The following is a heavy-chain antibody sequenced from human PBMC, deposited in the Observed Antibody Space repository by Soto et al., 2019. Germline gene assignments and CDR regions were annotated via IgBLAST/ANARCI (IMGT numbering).Heavy chain of an antibody. CDR3: XXXXXGTFDY. Sequence: QVQLQESGPGLVKPSETLSLTCTVSGGSISSYYWSWIRQPPGKGLEWIGYIYYSGSTNYNPSLKSRVTISVDTSKNQFSLKLSSVTAADXXVXXXXXXXXGTFDYWGQGTLVTVSS. V-gene: IGHV4-59*08. D-gene: IGHD6-13*01. J-gene: IGHJ4*02. CDR2: IYYSGST. CDR1: GGSISSYY.